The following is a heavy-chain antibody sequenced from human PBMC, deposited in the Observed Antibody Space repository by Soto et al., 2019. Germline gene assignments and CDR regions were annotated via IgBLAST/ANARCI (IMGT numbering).Heavy chain of an antibody. Sequence: EVQLVESGGGLVQRGGSLKLSCAASGFIFRGSAMHWVRQASGKGLEWVGRIRPKPNSSATAYVVSVKGRFTISRDDSRNTAYLQMNSLKTEDTAVYYFSRGVYDFWSGHPKGLDYWGQGTVVTVSS. CDR1: GFIFRGSA. D-gene: IGHD3-3*01. J-gene: IGHJ4*02. CDR2: IRPKPNSSAT. V-gene: IGHV3-73*02. CDR3: SRGVYDFWSGHPKGLDY.